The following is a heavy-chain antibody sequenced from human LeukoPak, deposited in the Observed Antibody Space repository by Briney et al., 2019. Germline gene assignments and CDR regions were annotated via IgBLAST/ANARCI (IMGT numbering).Heavy chain of an antibody. CDR3: ARLEGGSWSDY. CDR1: GFTFSSYA. Sequence: GALRLSCAASGFTFSSYAMHWVRQAPGKGLEYVSAISSNGGSTYYANSVKGRFTISRDNSKNTLYLQMGSLRAEDMAVYYCARLEGGSWSDYWGQGTLVTVSS. J-gene: IGHJ4*02. CDR2: ISSNGGST. V-gene: IGHV3-64*01. D-gene: IGHD6-13*01.